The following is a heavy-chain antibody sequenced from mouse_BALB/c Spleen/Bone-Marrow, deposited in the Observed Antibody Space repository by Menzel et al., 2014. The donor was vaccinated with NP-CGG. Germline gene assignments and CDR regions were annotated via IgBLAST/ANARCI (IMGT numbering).Heavy chain of an antibody. CDR1: GYTFITCT. Sequence: VQLQQSAAELARPGASVKMSCKASGYTFITCTIHWVQQRPGQGLEWIGYINPRSGYTEYNQKFKDKSILTAEKSSTTAYMQLSSLTSEDSAVYYCAEGYDSSYPWFTFWGQGTLVTVSA. J-gene: IGHJ3*01. V-gene: IGHV1-4*02. CDR2: INPRSGYT. CDR3: AEGYDSSYPWFTF. D-gene: IGHD1-1*01.